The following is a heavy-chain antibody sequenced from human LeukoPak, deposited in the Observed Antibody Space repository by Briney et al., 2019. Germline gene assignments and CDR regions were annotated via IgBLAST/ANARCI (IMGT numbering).Heavy chain of an antibody. Sequence: GGSLRLSCAASGFTFSSYAMSWVRQAPGKGLEWVSAISGSGGSTYYADSVKGRFTISRDNSKNTLYLQMNSLRAEDTAVYYCAKEYYSSTSCYPRSGHYYYMDVWGKGTTVTVSS. CDR2: ISGSGGST. D-gene: IGHD2-2*01. CDR3: AKEYYSSTSCYPRSGHYYYMDV. CDR1: GFTFSSYA. V-gene: IGHV3-23*01. J-gene: IGHJ6*03.